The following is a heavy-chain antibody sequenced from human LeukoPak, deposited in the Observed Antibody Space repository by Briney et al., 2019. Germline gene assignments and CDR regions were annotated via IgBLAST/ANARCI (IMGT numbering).Heavy chain of an antibody. D-gene: IGHD1-26*01. J-gene: IGHJ6*02. Sequence: GGSLRLSCAASGFTFSSYAMSWVRQAPGKGLEWVSAISGSGGSTYYADSVKGRFTISRDDSKNTLHLQMYSLRAEDTAVYYCAKRGDSGSYHYYFYGMDVWGQGTTVTVSS. CDR1: GFTFSSYA. V-gene: IGHV3-23*01. CDR2: ISGSGGST. CDR3: AKRGDSGSYHYYFYGMDV.